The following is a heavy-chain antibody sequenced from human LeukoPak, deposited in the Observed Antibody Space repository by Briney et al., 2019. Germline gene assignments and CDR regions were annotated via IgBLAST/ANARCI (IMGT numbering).Heavy chain of an antibody. CDR2: INYSGNT. J-gene: IGHJ4*02. Sequence: SETPSLTCAVYGDSFGGYYWTWIRQPPERGLEWIGEINYSGNTNYKPSLKSRLTISVDTSKNQFSLNLSSVTAADTAVYYCARRRSMLRGAVTKYYFDFWGQGTLVTVSS. V-gene: IGHV4-34*01. CDR3: ARRRSMLRGAVTKYYFDF. CDR1: GDSFGGYY. D-gene: IGHD3-10*01.